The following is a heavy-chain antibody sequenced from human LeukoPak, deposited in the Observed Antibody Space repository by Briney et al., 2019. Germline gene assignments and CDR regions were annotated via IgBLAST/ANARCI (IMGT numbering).Heavy chain of an antibody. Sequence: AGGSLRLSCAASGFTFSSYSMNWVRQAPGKGLEWVSSISSSSDYIYYADSVKGRLTTSRDNAKNSLYLQMNSLRAEDTAVYYCATGAIIGTPIGNWGQGTLVTVSS. V-gene: IGHV3-21*01. CDR2: ISSSSDYI. J-gene: IGHJ4*02. CDR1: GFTFSSYS. CDR3: ATGAIIGTPIGN. D-gene: IGHD1-7*01.